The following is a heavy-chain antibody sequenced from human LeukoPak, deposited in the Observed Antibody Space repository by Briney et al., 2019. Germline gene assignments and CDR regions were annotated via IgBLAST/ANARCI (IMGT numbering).Heavy chain of an antibody. CDR3: ARGADVWAFDI. Sequence: GRSLRLSCAASGFTFSSYAMHWVRQAPGKGLEYVSAISSNGGSTYYANSVKGRFTISRDNSKNTLYLQMGSLRAEDMAVYYCARGADVWAFDIWGQGTMVTVSS. J-gene: IGHJ3*02. CDR2: ISSNGGST. D-gene: IGHD2-21*01. CDR1: GFTFSSYA. V-gene: IGHV3-64*01.